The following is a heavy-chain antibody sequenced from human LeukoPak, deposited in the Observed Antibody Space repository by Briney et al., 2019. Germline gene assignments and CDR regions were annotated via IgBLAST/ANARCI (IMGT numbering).Heavy chain of an antibody. CDR3: ARDLSGYYGKFDY. V-gene: IGHV3-48*02. Sequence: GGSLRLSCAASGFTFTSYSMNWVRQAPGKGLEWVSYISSSTGTIYYADSVKGRFTISRDNAKSSLYLQMNSLRDEDTAVYYCARDLSGYYGKFDYWGQGTLVTVSS. J-gene: IGHJ4*02. CDR1: GFTFTSYS. D-gene: IGHD3-22*01. CDR2: ISSSTGTI.